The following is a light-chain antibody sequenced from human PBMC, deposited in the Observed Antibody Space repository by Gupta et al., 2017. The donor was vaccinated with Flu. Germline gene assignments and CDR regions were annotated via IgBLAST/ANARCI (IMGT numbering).Light chain of an antibody. CDR3: QQFCNLPRT. CDR1: QSLRVSY. Sequence: EIVLQQAPGTLPSSPGARATLSCRSSQSLRVSYLAWYQQRPGQAPRLLIYAASSWATGVPDRFSGSGSGTDFTLSISRLEPEDFAVYYCQQFCNLPRTFGQGTKVEIK. CDR2: AAS. J-gene: IGKJ1*01. V-gene: IGKV3-20*01.